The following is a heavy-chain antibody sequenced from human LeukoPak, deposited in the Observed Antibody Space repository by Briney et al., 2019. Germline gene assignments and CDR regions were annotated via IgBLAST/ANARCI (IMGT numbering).Heavy chain of an antibody. Sequence: SETLSLTCTVSGGSISSSSYYWGWIRQPPGKGLEWIGSIYYSGSTYYNPSLKSRASVSADTSRNQFSLKLTSATAADTSVYFCARVVVTGAFSSWFDPWGQGILVSVSS. D-gene: IGHD2-15*01. CDR1: GGSISSSSYY. CDR2: IYYSGST. V-gene: IGHV4-39*01. CDR3: ARVVVTGAFSSWFDP. J-gene: IGHJ5*02.